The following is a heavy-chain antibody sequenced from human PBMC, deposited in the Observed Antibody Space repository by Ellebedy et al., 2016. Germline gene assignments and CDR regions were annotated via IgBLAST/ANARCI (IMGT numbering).Heavy chain of an antibody. CDR1: GFNHNTYA. CDR2: IWYDGSNE. V-gene: IGHV3-33*01. CDR3: ARESVVSPFSGSFDY. Sequence: GESLKISXSASGFNHNTYAMHWVRQAPGKGLEWVAVIWYDGSNEYYADSVKGRFTISRDNSKNTLYLQMTSLRAEDTAIYYCARESVVSPFSGSFDYWGQGTLVTVSS. J-gene: IGHJ4*02. D-gene: IGHD1-14*01.